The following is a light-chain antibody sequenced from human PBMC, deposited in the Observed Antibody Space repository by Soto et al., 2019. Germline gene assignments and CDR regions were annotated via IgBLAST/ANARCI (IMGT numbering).Light chain of an antibody. Sequence: EIVLTQSPGALSLSPGERATLSCRASQSVSSNYLAWYQQKRGQAPRLLIYGASSRATGISDRFSGSGSGTDFTLTISRLEPEDYAVYYCQQYSSTPITFGQGTRLEIK. V-gene: IGKV3-20*01. J-gene: IGKJ5*01. CDR3: QQYSSTPIT. CDR1: QSVSSNY. CDR2: GAS.